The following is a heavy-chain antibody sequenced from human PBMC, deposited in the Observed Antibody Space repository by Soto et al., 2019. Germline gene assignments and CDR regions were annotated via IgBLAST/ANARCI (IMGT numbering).Heavy chain of an antibody. CDR1: GGSFSDYY. CDR2: IYYGGST. CDR3: AKNWNWESLVH. Sequence: SETLSLTCAVYGGSFSDYYWSWIRQSPGKGLEWIGFIYYGGSTNYNPSLKSRVTISVDTPKNQFSLKLSSVTAADTAVYYCAKNWNWESLVHWGQGTLVTVSS. J-gene: IGHJ4*02. V-gene: IGHV4-59*08. D-gene: IGHD1-7*01.